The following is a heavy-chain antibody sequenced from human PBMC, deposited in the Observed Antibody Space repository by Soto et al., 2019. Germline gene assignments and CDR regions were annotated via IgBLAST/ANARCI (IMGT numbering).Heavy chain of an antibody. J-gene: IGHJ2*01. CDR3: TRHAVQYCGGDCYLLPYFDL. CDR1: GFTFSDSA. V-gene: IGHV3-73*01. Sequence: PGGSLRLSCAASGFTFSDSAIHWVRQASGKGLEWVGRIRSKANNYATVYAASVKGRFTISRDDSKNTAYLQMNSLKTEDTAVYYCTRHAVQYCGGDCYLLPYFDLWGRGTLVTVSS. CDR2: IRSKANNYAT. D-gene: IGHD2-21*02.